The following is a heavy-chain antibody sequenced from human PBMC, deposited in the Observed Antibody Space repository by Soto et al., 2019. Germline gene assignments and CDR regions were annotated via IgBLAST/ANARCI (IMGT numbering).Heavy chain of an antibody. D-gene: IGHD3-10*01. CDR2: IYNDGTYS. CDR3: TRGPRPISTGTGAY. Sequence: GSLKLSCAASGFIFKMYWMHWVRQSPGKGLVWISRIYNDGTYSDYADSVRGRFTISRDNVNDTLYLQMNNLRAEDSGLYYCTRGPRPISTGTGAYWGQGTQVTVSS. J-gene: IGHJ4*02. V-gene: IGHV3-74*01. CDR1: GFIFKMYW.